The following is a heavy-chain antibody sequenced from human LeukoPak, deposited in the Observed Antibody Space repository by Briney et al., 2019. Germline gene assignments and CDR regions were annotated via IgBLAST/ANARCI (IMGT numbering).Heavy chain of an antibody. V-gene: IGHV3-23*01. CDR2: ISGSGGST. Sequence: GGSLRLSCAASGFTFSSYAMSWVRQAPGKGLEWVSAISGSGGSTYYADSVKGRFTISRDNAKNSLYLQMNSLRAEDTAVYYCARDLRYFQHWGQGTLVTVSS. J-gene: IGHJ1*01. CDR1: GFTFSSYA. CDR3: ARDLRYFQH. D-gene: IGHD3-10*01.